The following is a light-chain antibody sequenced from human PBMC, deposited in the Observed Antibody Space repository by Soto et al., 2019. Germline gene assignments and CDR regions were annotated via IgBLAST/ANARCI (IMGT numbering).Light chain of an antibody. J-gene: IGKJ1*01. CDR1: QDISNY. Sequence: DVQMTQSPSSLSASVGDRVTITCQASQDISNYLNWYQQKPGKAPKLLIYDASSLQSGVPSRFSGSGSGTEFTLTISSLQPDDFATYYCQQYKTFSWPFGQGTKAAIK. CDR2: DAS. V-gene: IGKV1-16*01. CDR3: QQYKTFSWP.